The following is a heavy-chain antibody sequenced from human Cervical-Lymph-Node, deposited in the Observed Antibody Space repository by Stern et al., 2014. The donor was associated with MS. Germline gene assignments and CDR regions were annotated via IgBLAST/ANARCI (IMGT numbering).Heavy chain of an antibody. J-gene: IGHJ4*02. D-gene: IGHD2-21*01. Sequence: QVQLVQSGAEVKKPGSSVKVSCKTSGGTFSTYAIGWVRQAPGQGLEGMGGITPLFDATNYAQKFQGRVTITADESTRTAYMELSSLRSDDTAMYYCARGDSEAPIYYFDSWGQGTLVTVSS. CDR3: ARGDSEAPIYYFDS. V-gene: IGHV1-69*01. CDR1: GGTFSTYA. CDR2: ITPLFDAT.